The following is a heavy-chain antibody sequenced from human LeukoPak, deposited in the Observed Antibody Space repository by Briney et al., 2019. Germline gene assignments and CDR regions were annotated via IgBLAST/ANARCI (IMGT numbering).Heavy chain of an antibody. CDR1: GFSFSSYG. CDR3: AKSKSPYPMDYIFDF. D-gene: IGHD4-11*01. Sequence: GRSLRLSCAASGFSFSSYGMHWVRQAPGKGLEWVAVISNDGSITKYGDSVKGRFTISRDNSKNTLYVQMNSLRTDDAAVYYCAKSKSPYPMDYIFDFWGQGTLVTVSS. J-gene: IGHJ4*02. V-gene: IGHV3-30*18. CDR2: ISNDGSIT.